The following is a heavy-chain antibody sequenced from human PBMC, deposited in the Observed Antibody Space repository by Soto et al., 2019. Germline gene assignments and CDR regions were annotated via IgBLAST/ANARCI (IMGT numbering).Heavy chain of an antibody. D-gene: IGHD3-22*01. CDR1: GGTFSSYA. J-gene: IGHJ5*02. CDR2: IIPIFGTA. V-gene: IGHV1-69*13. Sequence: ASVKVSCKASGGTFSSYAISWVRQAPGQGLEWMGGIIPIFGTANYAQKFQGRVTITADESTSTAYMELSSLRSEDTAVYYCGRSAMNYYDSSGYYYWFDPWGQGTLVTVSS. CDR3: GRSAMNYYDSSGYYYWFDP.